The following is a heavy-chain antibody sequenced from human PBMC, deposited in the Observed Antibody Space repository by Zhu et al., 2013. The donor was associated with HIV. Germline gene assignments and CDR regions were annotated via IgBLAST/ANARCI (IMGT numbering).Heavy chain of an antibody. Sequence: QVQLVQSGAEVKKPGASVKVSCKASGYIFTGYYMHWVRQAPGQGLEWMGWINPNSGGTSYPQKFHGRVTMTRDTSISTAYLEVSRLRSDDTAIYYCAREERALEIWGQGTVVTVSS. CDR2: INPNSGGT. V-gene: IGHV1-2*02. J-gene: IGHJ4*03. CDR1: GYIFTGYY. CDR3: AREERALEI. D-gene: IGHD3-3*02.